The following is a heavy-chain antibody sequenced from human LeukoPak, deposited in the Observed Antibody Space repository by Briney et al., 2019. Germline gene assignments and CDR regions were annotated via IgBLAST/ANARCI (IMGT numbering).Heavy chain of an antibody. CDR1: GFTFSNYW. J-gene: IGHJ4*02. CDR3: ARGLQEWNLRRDY. V-gene: IGHV3-74*01. D-gene: IGHD3-3*01. Sequence: GGSLRLSCAASGFTFSNYWMHWVRQAPGKGLVWVSRINSDGGSTNYADSVKGRFTISRDNSKNTLYLQMDSLRVEDTAVCYCARGLQEWNLRRDYWGQGTLVTVSS. CDR2: INSDGGST.